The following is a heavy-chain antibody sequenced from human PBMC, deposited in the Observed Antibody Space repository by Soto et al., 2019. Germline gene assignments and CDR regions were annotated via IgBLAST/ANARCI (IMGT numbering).Heavy chain of an antibody. CDR1: GFTFSTYG. CDR3: ASLYGFGSGEIDY. J-gene: IGHJ4*02. V-gene: IGHV3-33*01. Sequence: PGGSLRLSCAASGFTFSTYGIHWVRQAPGKGLEWVSVIWSDGRNKYYADSVKGRFTISRDNSKNTVYLQMNSLRAEDTAVYYCASLYGFGSGEIDYWGQGTLVTVSS. CDR2: IWSDGRNK. D-gene: IGHD6-19*01.